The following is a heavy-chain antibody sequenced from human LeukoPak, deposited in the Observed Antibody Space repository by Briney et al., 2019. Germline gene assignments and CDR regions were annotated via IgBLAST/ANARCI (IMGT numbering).Heavy chain of an antibody. CDR2: IIPILGIA. J-gene: IGHJ5*02. V-gene: IGHV1-69*04. D-gene: IGHD3-22*01. Sequence: SVKVSCKASGGTFISYAISWVRQAPGQGLEWMGRIIPILGIANYAQKFQGRVTITADKSTSTAYMELGSLRSEDTAVYYCASTAYYYDSSEENWFDPWGQGTLVTVSS. CDR1: GGTFISYA. CDR3: ASTAYYYDSSEENWFDP.